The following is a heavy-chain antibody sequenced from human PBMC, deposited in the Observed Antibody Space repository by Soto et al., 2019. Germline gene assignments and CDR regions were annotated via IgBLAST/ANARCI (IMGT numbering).Heavy chain of an antibody. CDR3: AKEDLERDYFDY. V-gene: IGHV3-23*01. J-gene: IGHJ4*02. D-gene: IGHD1-1*01. Sequence: EVQLLESGGGLVQPGGSLRLSCAASKFTFSSYAMSWVRQAPGKGLEWVSAISGSGGSTLYADSVQGRFTISRDNSKNTLYLQLNSLRAEDTAVYYCAKEDLERDYFDYWGQGTLVTVSS. CDR1: KFTFSSYA. CDR2: ISGSGGST.